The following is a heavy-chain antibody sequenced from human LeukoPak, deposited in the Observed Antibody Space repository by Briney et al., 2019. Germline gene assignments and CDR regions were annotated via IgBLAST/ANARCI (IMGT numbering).Heavy chain of an antibody. V-gene: IGHV4-39*07. CDR3: ARFYCSGGSCSHFDY. Sequence: SETLSLTCTVSGGSISSSSYYWGWIRQPPGKGLEWIGSIYYSGNTKYNPSLKSRVTMSADTSKNQFSLKLSSVTAADTAVYYCARFYCSGGSCSHFDYWGQGTLVTVSS. J-gene: IGHJ4*02. D-gene: IGHD2-15*01. CDR1: GGSISSSSYY. CDR2: IYYSGNT.